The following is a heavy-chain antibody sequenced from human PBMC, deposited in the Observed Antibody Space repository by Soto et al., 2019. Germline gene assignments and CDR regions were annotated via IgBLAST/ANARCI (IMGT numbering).Heavy chain of an antibody. CDR1: GFSFILYG. V-gene: IGHV3-23*01. J-gene: IGHJ4*02. CDR3: AKGPAGGDTHRSADY. Sequence: GGSLRLSCAASGFSFILYGMTWVRQAPGRGLEWVSTISPGGAGTHYADSVKGRFTISRDNSKNTVSLQMNSLRAEDTAVYYCAKGPAGGDTHRSADYWGQGALVTVSS. CDR2: ISPGGAGT. D-gene: IGHD3-16*01.